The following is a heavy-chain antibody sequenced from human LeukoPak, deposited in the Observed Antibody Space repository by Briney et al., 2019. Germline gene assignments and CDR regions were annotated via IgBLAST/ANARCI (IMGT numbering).Heavy chain of an antibody. J-gene: IGHJ6*02. Sequence: GGSLRLSCAASGFTFSSYEMNWVRQAPGKGQEWVSYISSSGSTIYYADSVKGRFTISRDNAKNSLYLQMNSLRAEDTAVYYCARARYYYYGMDVWGQGTTVTVSS. V-gene: IGHV3-48*03. CDR1: GFTFSSYE. CDR3: ARARYYYYGMDV. CDR2: ISSSGSTI.